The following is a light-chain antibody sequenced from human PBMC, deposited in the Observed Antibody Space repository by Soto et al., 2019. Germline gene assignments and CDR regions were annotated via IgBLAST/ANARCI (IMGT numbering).Light chain of an antibody. J-gene: IGKJ5*01. Sequence: ILLTQSPSTLSLSPGEVVTLSCIASQSVTVDSLAWYQQKPGQAPRLLIYAASTRAAAVPDRFTGSGSGTDFALTISRLEPEDFGVYYCQQYGDSPLTSGPGTRLEIK. V-gene: IGKV3-20*01. CDR3: QQYGDSPLT. CDR1: QSVTVDS. CDR2: AAS.